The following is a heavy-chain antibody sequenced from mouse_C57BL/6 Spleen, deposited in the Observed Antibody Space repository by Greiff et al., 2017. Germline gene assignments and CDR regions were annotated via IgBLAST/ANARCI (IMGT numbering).Heavy chain of an antibody. CDR1: GYTFTDYY. Sequence: QVQLQQSGAELVRPGASVKLSCKASGYTFTDYYINWVKQRPGQGLEWIARIYPGSGNTYYNEKFKGKATLTAEKSSSTAYMQLSSLTSEDSAVYFCARRTTVDWYFDVWGTGTTVTVSS. J-gene: IGHJ1*03. V-gene: IGHV1-76*01. CDR2: IYPGSGNT. CDR3: ARRTTVDWYFDV. D-gene: IGHD1-1*01.